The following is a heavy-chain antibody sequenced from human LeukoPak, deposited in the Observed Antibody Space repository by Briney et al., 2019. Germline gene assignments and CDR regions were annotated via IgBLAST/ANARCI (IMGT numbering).Heavy chain of an antibody. D-gene: IGHD1-26*01. CDR1: GYSISSGYY. CDR2: IYHSGST. CDR3: ARGGGSPLD. Sequence: KASETLSLTCTVSGYSISSGYYWGWIRQPPGKGLEWIGSIYHSGSTYYNPSLKSRVTISVDTSKNQFSLKLSSVTAADTAVYYCARGGGSPLDWGQGTLVTVSS. V-gene: IGHV4-38-2*02. J-gene: IGHJ4*02.